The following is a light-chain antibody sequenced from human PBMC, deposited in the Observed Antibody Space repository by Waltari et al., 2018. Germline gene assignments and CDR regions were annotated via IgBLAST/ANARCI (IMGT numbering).Light chain of an antibody. Sequence: QSALTQPASVSGSPGQSITISCTGTSSDVGAYNYVSWYQQHPAKAPKLMIYAVSNRPLGVSNRFAGSKSGNAAFLTISGLQAEDEAHYYCSSYTRSSTVVFGGGTKLTVL. CDR3: SSYTRSSTVV. J-gene: IGLJ2*01. CDR2: AVS. CDR1: SSDVGAYNY. V-gene: IGLV2-14*01.